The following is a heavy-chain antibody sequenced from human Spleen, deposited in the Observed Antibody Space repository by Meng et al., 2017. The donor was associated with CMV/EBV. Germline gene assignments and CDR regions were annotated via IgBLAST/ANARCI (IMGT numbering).Heavy chain of an antibody. V-gene: IGHV3-48*04. D-gene: IGHD3-3*01. J-gene: IGHJ4*02. CDR2: ISSSGSTI. CDR3: AKVPEPGRLRFLEWLLAPPD. CDR1: GFTFSSYA. Sequence: GESLKISCAASGFTFSSYAMSWVRQAPGKGLEWVSYISSSGSTIYYADSVKGRFTISRDNAKNSLYLQMNSLRAEDTAVYYCAKVPEPGRLRFLEWLLAPPDWGQGTLVTVSS.